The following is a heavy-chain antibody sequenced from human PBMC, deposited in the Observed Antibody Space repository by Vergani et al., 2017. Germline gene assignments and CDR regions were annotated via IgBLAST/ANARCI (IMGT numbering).Heavy chain of an antibody. CDR1: GFPFSDYG. CDR2: MDYNGRA. CDR3: ARHVTQDYYNDSDYFDY. D-gene: IGHD3-22*01. J-gene: IGHJ4*02. Sequence: QVQLVESGGGEVQPGRSLRLSCSAAGFPFSDYGVHWVRQPPGKGLEWIGSMDYNGRAYYTPSLRRRVAISIDTSKMQFSLKLYSLTAADTAIYYCARHVTQDYYNDSDYFDYWGLGTLVTVSS. V-gene: IGHV4-59*08.